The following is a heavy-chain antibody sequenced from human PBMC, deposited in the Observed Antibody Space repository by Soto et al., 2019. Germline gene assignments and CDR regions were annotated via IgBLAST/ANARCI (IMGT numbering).Heavy chain of an antibody. CDR2: ISYDGSDK. CDR1: GFTFSSYG. D-gene: IGHD1-1*01. Sequence: QVHLVESGGGVVQPGRSLRLSCAASGFTFSSYGMHWVRQAPGKGLEWVAVISYDGSDKYYADSVKGRFTISRDNSKNTVYMQMNRLRAEYTVVYYGAKDWSGTSWFDPWGQGTLVTVSS. J-gene: IGHJ5*02. V-gene: IGHV3-30*18. CDR3: AKDWSGTSWFDP.